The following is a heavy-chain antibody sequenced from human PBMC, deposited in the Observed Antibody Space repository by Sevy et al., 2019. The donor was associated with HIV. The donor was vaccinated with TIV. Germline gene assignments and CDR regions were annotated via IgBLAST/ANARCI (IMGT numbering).Heavy chain of an antibody. CDR2: ISASGVTT. V-gene: IGHV3-23*01. CDR3: ASSYGIDY. D-gene: IGHD5-18*01. CDR1: GFTFSNYA. J-gene: IGHJ4*02. Sequence: GGSLRLSCAASGFTFSNYAMSWVRQAPGKGLEWVSTISASGVTTYHADSVKGRFTVSRDNSENTLYLQLSSLRAEDTAVYYCASSYGIDYWGQGTLVTVSS.